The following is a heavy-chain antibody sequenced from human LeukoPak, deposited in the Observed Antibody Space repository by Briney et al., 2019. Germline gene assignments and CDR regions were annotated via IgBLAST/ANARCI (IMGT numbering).Heavy chain of an antibody. CDR3: ARGKVGYSYGYYYYYMDV. CDR1: GASMNSYF. D-gene: IGHD5-18*01. CDR2: ISYSGNT. J-gene: IGHJ6*03. V-gene: IGHV4-59*01. Sequence: PSETLSLTCTISGASMNSYFWTWVRQPPGKGVEWIGYISYSGNTNYNPSLKSRVTISVDTSKNQFSLKLSSVTAADTAVYYCARGKVGYSYGYYYYYMDVWGKGTTVTVSS.